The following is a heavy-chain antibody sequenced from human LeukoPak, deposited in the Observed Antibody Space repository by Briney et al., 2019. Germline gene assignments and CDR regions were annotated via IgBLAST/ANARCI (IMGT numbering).Heavy chain of an antibody. V-gene: IGHV4-61*01. CDR1: GGSISSGSYY. J-gene: IGHJ6*03. CDR2: IYYSGST. CDR3: ARLTWELPPGGLYYNYYIDV. Sequence: SETLSLTCTVSGGSISSGSYYWSWIRQPPGKGLEWIGYIYYSGSTNYNPSLKSRVTISVDTSKTQFSLKLSSVTAADTAVYYCARLTWELPPGGLYYNYYIDVWDKGATVTVSS. D-gene: IGHD1-26*01.